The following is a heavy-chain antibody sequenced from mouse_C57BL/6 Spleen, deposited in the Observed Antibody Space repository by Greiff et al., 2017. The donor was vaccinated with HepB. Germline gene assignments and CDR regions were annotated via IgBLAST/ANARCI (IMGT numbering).Heavy chain of an antibody. D-gene: IGHD1-1*01. CDR1: GFTFSDYG. J-gene: IGHJ4*01. Sequence: EVKLMESGGGLVKPGGSLKLSCAASGFTFSDYGMHWVRQAPEKGLEWVAYISSGISTIYYADTVKGRFTISRDNAKNTLFLQMTSLRSEDTAMYYCARGNYYGSRGAMDYWGQGTSVTVSS. CDR3: ARGNYYGSRGAMDY. CDR2: ISSGISTI. V-gene: IGHV5-17*01.